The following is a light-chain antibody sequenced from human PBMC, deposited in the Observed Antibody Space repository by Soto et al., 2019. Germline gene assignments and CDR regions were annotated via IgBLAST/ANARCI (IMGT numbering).Light chain of an antibody. CDR3: QQYNHWPYT. Sequence: EIVMTQSPATLSVSPGERATLSCRASQSVSSNLAWYQQKPGQAPRLLIYGASTRATGIPARFSGSGSGTEFTLTISSLQSEDVAVYYCQQYNHWPYTFGQGTKLEIK. V-gene: IGKV3-15*01. J-gene: IGKJ2*01. CDR1: QSVSSN. CDR2: GAS.